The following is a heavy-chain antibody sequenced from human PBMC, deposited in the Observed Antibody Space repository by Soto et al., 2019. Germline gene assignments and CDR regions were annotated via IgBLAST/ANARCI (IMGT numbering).Heavy chain of an antibody. CDR2: IYPGDSDT. V-gene: IGHV5-51*01. CDR3: ARSVYTYMVPWWLAP. CDR1: GYSFTSYW. D-gene: IGHD5-18*01. Sequence: VESLKISCKGSGYSFTSYWIGWVRQMPGKGLEWMGIIYPGDSDTRYSPSFQGQVTISADKSISTAYLQWSSLKASDTAMYYCARSVYTYMVPWWLAPRGQRSPVTVSS. J-gene: IGHJ5*02.